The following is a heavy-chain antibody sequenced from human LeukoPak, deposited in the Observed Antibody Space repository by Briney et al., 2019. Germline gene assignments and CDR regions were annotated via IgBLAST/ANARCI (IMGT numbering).Heavy chain of an antibody. J-gene: IGHJ5*02. CDR1: GYTFAIYD. V-gene: IGHV1-18*01. Sequence: ASVKVSCRASGYTFAIYDISWVRQAPGQGLEWMGWISTYNGNTNYAQKFQGRVTMTTDTSTSTAYMELRSLRSDDTGVYYCARVPLRHRQYYDFWSGLTNWFDPWGQGTLVTVSS. CDR3: ARVPLRHRQYYDFWSGLTNWFDP. CDR2: ISTYNGNT. D-gene: IGHD3-3*01.